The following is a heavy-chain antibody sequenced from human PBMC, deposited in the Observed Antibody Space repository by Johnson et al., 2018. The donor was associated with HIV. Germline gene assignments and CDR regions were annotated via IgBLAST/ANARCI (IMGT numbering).Heavy chain of an antibody. V-gene: IGHV3-9*01. CDR1: GFTVSSNY. CDR2: ISWNSGSR. Sequence: VQLVESGGGLIQPGGSLRLSCAASGFTVSSNYMSWVRQAPGKGLEWVSGISWNSGSRVYADSVKGRFTISRDNAKNSLYLQMNSLRAEDTALYYCAKVSDSSGWYEFGDAFDIWGQGTMVTVSS. D-gene: IGHD6-19*01. J-gene: IGHJ3*02. CDR3: AKVSDSSGWYEFGDAFDI.